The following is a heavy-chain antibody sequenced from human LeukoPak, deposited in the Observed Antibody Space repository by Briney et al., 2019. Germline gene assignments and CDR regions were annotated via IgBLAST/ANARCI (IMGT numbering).Heavy chain of an antibody. J-gene: IGHJ4*02. D-gene: IGHD1-26*01. V-gene: IGHV3-74*01. CDR1: GFTFSSYW. Sequence: GGSLRLSCAASGFTFSSYWMHWVRQAPGKGLVWVSRINSDGSSTSYADSVKGRFTISRDNAKNTLYLQMNSPRAEDTAVYYCARDGGWELPFDYWGQGTLVTVSS. CDR2: INSDGSST. CDR3: ARDGGWELPFDY.